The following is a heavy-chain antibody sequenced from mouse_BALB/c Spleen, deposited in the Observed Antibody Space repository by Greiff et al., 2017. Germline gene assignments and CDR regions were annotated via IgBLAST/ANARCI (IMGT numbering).Heavy chain of an antibody. D-gene: IGHD1-1*01. CDR2: ISSGGST. Sequence: EVQRVESGGGLVKPGGPLKLSCAASGFTFSSYAMSWVRQTPEKRLEWVASISSGGSTYYPDSVKGRFTISRDNARNILYLQMSSLRSEDTAMYYCARGPDYYGSSYERYAMDYWGQGTSVTVSS. J-gene: IGHJ4*01. CDR3: ARGPDYYGSSYERYAMDY. V-gene: IGHV5-6-5*01. CDR1: GFTFSSYA.